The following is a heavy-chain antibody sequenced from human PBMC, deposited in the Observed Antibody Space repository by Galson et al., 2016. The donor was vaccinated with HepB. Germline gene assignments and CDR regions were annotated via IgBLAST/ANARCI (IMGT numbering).Heavy chain of an antibody. J-gene: IGHJ5*02. V-gene: IGHV1-2*02. CDR2: ISPSSGDT. Sequence: SVKVSCKASGNTFTGNKIHWVRQAPGQGLEWMGYISPSSGDTKYAQNFEGRVTMTAVTSISTTYMELRRLTSADTAVYYCARGANILVPVPLRFATPPPKPTLYNWLDPWGQGTLLTVSS. CDR1: GNTFTGNK. D-gene: IGHD1-14*01. CDR3: ARGANILVPVPLRFATPPPKPTLYNWLDP.